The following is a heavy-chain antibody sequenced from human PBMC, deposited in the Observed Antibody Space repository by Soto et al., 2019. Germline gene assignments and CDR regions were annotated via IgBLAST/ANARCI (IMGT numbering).Heavy chain of an antibody. CDR1: GFTFSSYS. D-gene: IGHD6-13*01. CDR2: ISSSSSYI. J-gene: IGHJ4*02. CDR3: ARTSSSWFDFDY. V-gene: IGHV3-21*01. Sequence: EVQLVESGGGLVKPGGSLRLSCAASGFTFSSYSMNWVRQAPGKGLEWVSSISSSSSYIYYADSVKGRFTISRDNAKNSLNMQMNSLRAEDTAVYYCARTSSSWFDFDYWGQGTLVTVSS.